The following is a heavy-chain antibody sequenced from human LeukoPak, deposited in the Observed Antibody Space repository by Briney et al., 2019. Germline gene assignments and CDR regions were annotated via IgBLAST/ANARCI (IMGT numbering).Heavy chain of an antibody. J-gene: IGHJ1*01. CDR3: AKDSNCSGGSCYSEYFQH. Sequence: GGSLRLSCAASGFTFSSYAMSWVRQAPGKGLEWVSAISGSGGSTYYADSVKGRFTISRDNSKNTLYLQMNSQRAEDTAVYYCAKDSNCSGGSCYSEYFQHWGQGTLVTVSS. CDR2: ISGSGGST. CDR1: GFTFSSYA. D-gene: IGHD2-15*01. V-gene: IGHV3-23*01.